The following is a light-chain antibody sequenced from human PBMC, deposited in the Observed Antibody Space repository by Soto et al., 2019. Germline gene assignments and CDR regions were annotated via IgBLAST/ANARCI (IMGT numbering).Light chain of an antibody. J-gene: IGKJ5*01. CDR3: RQHNNFPLT. CDR1: QGISNH. CDR2: DAS. V-gene: IGKV1-17*03. Sequence: DIQMTQSPSAMSASVGDRVTITCRASQGISNHLVWFQLKPGKVPKRLIYDASSLQTGVPSRSSGSGSGTDFTLTISSLQPEDFATYYCRQHNNFPLTFGQGTRLEIK.